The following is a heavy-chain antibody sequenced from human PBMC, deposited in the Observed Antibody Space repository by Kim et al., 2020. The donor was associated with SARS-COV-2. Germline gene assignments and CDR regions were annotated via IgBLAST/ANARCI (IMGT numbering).Heavy chain of an antibody. J-gene: IGHJ6*03. CDR3: VRVYGYNFYYMDV. V-gene: IGHV4-59*01. Sequence: SETLSLTCTVSGGSIRNYYWNWIRQPPGKGLEWIGYMYYSGSPSYSPSLKSRVTISADTSKNQLTLRLSSVSAADTAVYYCVRVYGYNFYYMDVWGKGTTVTVSS. CDR2: MYYSGSP. D-gene: IGHD4-17*01. CDR1: GGSIRNYY.